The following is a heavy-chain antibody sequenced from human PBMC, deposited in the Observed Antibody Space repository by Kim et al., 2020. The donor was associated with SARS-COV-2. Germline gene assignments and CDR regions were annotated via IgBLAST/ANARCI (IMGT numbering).Heavy chain of an antibody. D-gene: IGHD3-10*01. CDR3: SLSVGEFFGFAY. CDR1: GFTFGDYG. Sequence: GGSLRLSCAGSGFTFGDYGLSWFRQAPGKGLEWVAFIRSKSYDATVQYAASVNGRFTISRDDSKSIAYLEMNSLKIEDTAVSYCSLSVGEFFGFAYWGQG. J-gene: IGHJ4*02. V-gene: IGHV3-49*03. CDR2: IRSKSYDATV.